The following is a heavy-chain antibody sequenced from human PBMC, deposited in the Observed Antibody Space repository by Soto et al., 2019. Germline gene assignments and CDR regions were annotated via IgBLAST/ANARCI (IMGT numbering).Heavy chain of an antibody. CDR2: ISSSSTI. D-gene: IGHD5-18*01. CDR1: GFTFSSYS. Sequence: GGSLRLSCAASGFTFSSYSMNWVRQAPGKGLEWVSYISSSSTIYYADSVKGRFTISRDNAKNSLYLQMNSLRDEDTAVYYCARGGSHSDYWGQGTLVTVSS. CDR3: ARGGSHSDY. J-gene: IGHJ4*02. V-gene: IGHV3-48*02.